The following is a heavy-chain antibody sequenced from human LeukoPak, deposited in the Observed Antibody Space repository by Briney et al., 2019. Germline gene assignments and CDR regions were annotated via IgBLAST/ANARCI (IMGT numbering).Heavy chain of an antibody. CDR3: ARRILSGYYYYMDV. V-gene: IGHV4-39*07. Sequence: SETLSLTCTVSGYSISSSSYYWGWIRQPPGKGLEWIGSIYYSGSTYYNPSLKSRVTISVDTSKNQFSLKLSSVTAADTAVYYCARRILSGYYYYMDVWGKGTTVTVSS. CDR1: GYSISSSSYY. CDR2: IYYSGST. J-gene: IGHJ6*03. D-gene: IGHD1-26*01.